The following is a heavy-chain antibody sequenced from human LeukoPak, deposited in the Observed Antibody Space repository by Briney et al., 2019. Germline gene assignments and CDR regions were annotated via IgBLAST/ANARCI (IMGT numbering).Heavy chain of an antibody. CDR2: TYYSGST. J-gene: IGHJ4*02. CDR1: GGSISSYY. V-gene: IGHV4-59*01. CDR3: AGVHPVGSGYYLDY. Sequence: SETLSLTCTVSGGSISSYYWSWIRQPPGKGLEWIGYTYYSGSTNYNPSLKSRVTISVDTSKNQFSLRLSSVTAADTAVYYCAGVHPVGSGYYLDYWGQGTLVTVSS. D-gene: IGHD3-3*01.